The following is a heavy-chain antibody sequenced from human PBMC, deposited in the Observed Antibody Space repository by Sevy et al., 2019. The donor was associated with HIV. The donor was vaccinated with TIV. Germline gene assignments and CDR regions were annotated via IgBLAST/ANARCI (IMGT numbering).Heavy chain of an antibody. J-gene: IGHJ6*02. V-gene: IGHV3-30-3*01. CDR3: ARARPYSSGWHGYYYYGMDV. D-gene: IGHD6-19*01. CDR1: GFTFSSYA. Sequence: GGSRRLSCAASGFTFSSYAMHWVRQAPGKGLEGVAVISYDGSNKYYADSQKGRFTSSRDNSKNTLYLQMNSLRAEDTAVYYCARARPYSSGWHGYYYYGMDVWGQGTTVTVSS. CDR2: ISYDGSNK.